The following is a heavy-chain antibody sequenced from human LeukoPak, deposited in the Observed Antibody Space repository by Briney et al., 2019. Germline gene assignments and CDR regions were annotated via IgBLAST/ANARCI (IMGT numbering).Heavy chain of an antibody. Sequence: ASLKVSCKASGYTFTVYFIHWVRQAPGQGLEWMGRINPNSGATDYAQKFQGRVTMTRDTSISTAYMELCSLKSDDTAVYYCAKIGSSHDFDCWGQGTLITVSS. CDR3: AKIGSSHDFDC. CDR1: GYTFTVYF. J-gene: IGHJ4*02. V-gene: IGHV1-2*06. D-gene: IGHD1-26*01. CDR2: INPNSGAT.